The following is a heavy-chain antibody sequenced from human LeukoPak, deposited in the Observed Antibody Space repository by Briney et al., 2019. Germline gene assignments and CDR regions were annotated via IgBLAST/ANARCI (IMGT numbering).Heavy chain of an antibody. J-gene: IGHJ4*02. V-gene: IGHV1-8*03. D-gene: IGHD3-22*01. CDR2: MNPSSGNT. Sequence: GASVKVSCKASGYTFISYDINWVRQATGQGLEWMGWMNPSSGNTGYAQKFQGRVTITRNTSISTTYMELSSLRSEDTAVYYCARGYYYDSSGYYETFDYWGQGTLVTVSS. CDR3: ARGYYYDSSGYYETFDY. CDR1: GYTFISYD.